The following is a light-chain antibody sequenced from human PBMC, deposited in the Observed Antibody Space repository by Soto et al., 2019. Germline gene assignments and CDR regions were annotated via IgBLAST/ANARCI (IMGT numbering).Light chain of an antibody. CDR3: QQYGRSGT. V-gene: IGKV3-20*01. J-gene: IGKJ1*01. Sequence: EIVMKQSPATLSVSPGERATLSCRASQSVSNNYLAWYQQKPGQAPRLLIYGASNRATGIPDRFSGSGSGTDFTLTISRLEPEDFAVYYCQQYGRSGTFGQGTKVDI. CDR2: GAS. CDR1: QSVSNNY.